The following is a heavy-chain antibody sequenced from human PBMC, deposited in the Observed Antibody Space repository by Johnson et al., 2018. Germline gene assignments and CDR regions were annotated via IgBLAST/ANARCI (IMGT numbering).Heavy chain of an antibody. CDR1: GFTFNTCA. CDR3: AKYVVVVPVSYGLDV. Sequence: EVQLVESGGGLVQXGGSLRLXCATSGFTFNTCAMNWVRQAPGKGLEWVSGISASGDTTWYSDSVKGRFAISRDNSKNTLSLQMNSLRADDTAIYYLAKYVVVVPVSYGLDVWGQGTTVTVSS. CDR2: ISASGDTT. V-gene: IGHV3-23*04. D-gene: IGHD2-2*01. J-gene: IGHJ6*02.